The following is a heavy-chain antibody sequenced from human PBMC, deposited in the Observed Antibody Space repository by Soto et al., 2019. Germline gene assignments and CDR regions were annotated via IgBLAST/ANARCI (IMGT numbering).Heavy chain of an antibody. CDR2: IYWNDDK. CDR1: GFSLSTRGVG. CDR3: AHRQGQGQWMVRMKVDRFDP. V-gene: IGHV2-5*01. D-gene: IGHD6-19*01. Sequence: QITLKESGPTLVKPTQTLTLTCTFSGFSLSTRGVGVGWIRQPPGKALEWLALIYWNDDKRYSQSLKSRLTITKDTSKNQVVLTMTNMDPVDTATYYCAHRQGQGQWMVRMKVDRFDPWGQGTLVNVSS. J-gene: IGHJ5*02.